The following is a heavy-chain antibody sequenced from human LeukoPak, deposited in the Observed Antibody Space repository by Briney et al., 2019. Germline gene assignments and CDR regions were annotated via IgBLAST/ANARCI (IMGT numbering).Heavy chain of an antibody. CDR3: ARDGGRREDY. D-gene: IGHD1-26*01. Sequence: PGGSLRLSCAASGFTVSSYWMTWVRQAPGKGLEWVANINPAGSDKYYVDSVRGRFAISKDNAKNSLYLQMNNLRAEDTAVYYCARDGGRREDYWGQGALVTVSS. V-gene: IGHV3-7*03. CDR1: GFTVSSYW. J-gene: IGHJ4*02. CDR2: INPAGSDK.